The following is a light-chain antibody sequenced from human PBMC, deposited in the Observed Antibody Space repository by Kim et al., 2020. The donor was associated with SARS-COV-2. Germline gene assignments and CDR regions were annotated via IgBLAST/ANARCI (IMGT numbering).Light chain of an antibody. V-gene: IGLV1-44*01. CDR3: VAWDDSMNGPV. CDR2: SVN. J-gene: IGLJ3*02. CDR1: SSNIGSNN. Sequence: VLTQPPSASGTPGQRVTISCSGSSSNIGSNNVNWYQQLSGTAPKLLIYSVNQRPSGVPDRFSGSKSGTSASLAISGLQSEDEADYYCVAWDDSMNGPVFGGGTQLTVL.